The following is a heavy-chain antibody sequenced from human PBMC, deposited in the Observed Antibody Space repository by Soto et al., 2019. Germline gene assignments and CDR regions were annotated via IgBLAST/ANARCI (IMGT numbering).Heavy chain of an antibody. V-gene: IGHV3-23*01. CDR2: ISGSGSST. Sequence: GGSLRLSCAASGFAFSSYTMSWVRQAPGKGLEWVSTISGSGSSTYSADSVKGRFTISRDNSKKTPYLQMNSLRVENTAIYYCAKAWGIDYWGQGT. D-gene: IGHD7-27*01. CDR3: AKAWGIDY. J-gene: IGHJ4*02. CDR1: GFAFSSYT.